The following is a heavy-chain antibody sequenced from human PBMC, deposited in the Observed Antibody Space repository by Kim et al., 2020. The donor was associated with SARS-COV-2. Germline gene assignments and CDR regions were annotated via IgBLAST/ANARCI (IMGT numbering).Heavy chain of an antibody. CDR3: ARLPDYYGSGRHYFDY. J-gene: IGHJ4*02. D-gene: IGHD3-10*01. Sequence: GESLKISCKGSGYSFTSYWIGWVRQMPGKGLEWMGIIYPGDSDTRYSPSFQGQVTISADKSISTAYLQWSSLKASDTAMYYCARLPDYYGSGRHYFDYWGQGTLVTVSS. CDR1: GYSFTSYW. V-gene: IGHV5-51*01. CDR2: IYPGDSDT.